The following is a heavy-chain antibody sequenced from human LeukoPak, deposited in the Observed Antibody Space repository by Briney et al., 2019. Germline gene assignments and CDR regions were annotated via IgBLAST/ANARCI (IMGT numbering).Heavy chain of an antibody. CDR1: GGSFSGYY. J-gene: IGHJ3*02. D-gene: IGHD2-2*01. CDR3: ARGALGYCSSSSCYDAFDI. V-gene: IGHV4-34*01. Sequence: PSETLSLTCAVYGGSFSGYYWSWIRQPPGKGLEWIGEINHSGITNYNPSLKSRVTMSVDTSKNQFSLKLNSVTAADTAAYYCARGALGYCSSSSCYDAFDIWGQGTRVTVSS. CDR2: INHSGIT.